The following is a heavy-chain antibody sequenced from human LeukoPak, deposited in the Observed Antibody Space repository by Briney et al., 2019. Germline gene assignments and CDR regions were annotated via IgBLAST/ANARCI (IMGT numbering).Heavy chain of an antibody. CDR3: AKDLGTRGVGATPQY. CDR1: GFTFSSYS. V-gene: IGHV3-48*04. CDR2: ISSSSSTI. D-gene: IGHD1-26*01. J-gene: IGHJ4*02. Sequence: PGGSLRLSCAASGFTFSSYSMNWVRQAPGKGLEWVSYISSSSSTIYYADSVKGRFTISRDSSKNSLSLQMNSLRTEETGFYYCAKDLGTRGVGATPQYWGQGTVVIVSS.